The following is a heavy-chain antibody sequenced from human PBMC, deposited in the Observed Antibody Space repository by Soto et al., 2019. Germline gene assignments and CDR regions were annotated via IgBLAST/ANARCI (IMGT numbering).Heavy chain of an antibody. J-gene: IGHJ3*02. Sequence: SETLSLTCTVSGGSISSSSYYWGWIRQPPGKGLEWIGSIYYSGSTYYNPSLKSRVTISVDTSKNQFSLKLSSVTAADTAVYYCARQGRAYDILTGYYCAFDIWGQGTMVTVSS. CDR1: GGSISSSSYY. CDR3: ARQGRAYDILTGYYCAFDI. V-gene: IGHV4-39*01. CDR2: IYYSGST. D-gene: IGHD3-9*01.